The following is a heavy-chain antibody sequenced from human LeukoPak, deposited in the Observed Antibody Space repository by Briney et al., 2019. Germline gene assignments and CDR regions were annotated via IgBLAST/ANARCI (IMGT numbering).Heavy chain of an antibody. CDR2: IKQDGSEK. D-gene: IGHD6-13*01. CDR1: GFTFNSYW. CDR3: ARGHNSNWDYCLDY. V-gene: IGHV3-7*05. J-gene: IGHJ4*02. Sequence: GGSLRLSCAASGFTFNSYWMSWVRQAPGKGLEWVANIKQDGSEKYYVDSVRGRFTISRDNAKNSLYLQMNSLTAEDTAVYYCARGHNSNWDYCLDYWGQGTLVTVSS.